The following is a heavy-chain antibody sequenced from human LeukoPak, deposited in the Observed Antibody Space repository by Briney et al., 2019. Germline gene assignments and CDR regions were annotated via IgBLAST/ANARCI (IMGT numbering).Heavy chain of an antibody. Sequence: TGGSLRLSCAASGFTFSSYAMSWVRLAPGKGLEWVSAISGSGGSTYYADSVKGRFTISRDNSKNTLYLQMNSLRAEDTAVYYCAKDLSYGDMFDYWGQGTLVTVSS. CDR3: AKDLSYGDMFDY. D-gene: IGHD4-17*01. V-gene: IGHV3-23*01. CDR1: GFTFSSYA. J-gene: IGHJ4*02. CDR2: ISGSGGST.